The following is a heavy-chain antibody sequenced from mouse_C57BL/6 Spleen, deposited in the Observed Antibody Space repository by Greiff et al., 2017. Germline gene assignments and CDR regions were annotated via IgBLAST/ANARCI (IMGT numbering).Heavy chain of an antibody. Sequence: VQLQQSGAELVKPGASVKVSCKASGYTFTSYWMHWVKQRPGQGLEWIGRIHPSDSDTNYNQKFKGKATLTVDKSSSTAYMQLSRLTSEDSAVYYCAIIYYYGSNYAMDYWGQGTSVTVSS. J-gene: IGHJ4*01. D-gene: IGHD1-1*01. CDR1: GYTFTSYW. V-gene: IGHV1-74*01. CDR2: IHPSDSDT. CDR3: AIIYYYGSNYAMDY.